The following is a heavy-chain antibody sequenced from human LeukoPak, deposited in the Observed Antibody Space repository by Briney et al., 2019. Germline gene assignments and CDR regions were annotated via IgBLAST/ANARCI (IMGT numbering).Heavy chain of an antibody. J-gene: IGHJ4*02. V-gene: IGHV3-23*01. CDR3: AKGPVEYQLLSHYFDY. CDR2: ISGSGGST. CDR1: GFTFSSYA. D-gene: IGHD2-2*01. Sequence: GGSLRLSCAASGFTFSSYAMSWVRQAPGKGLEWVSAISGSGGSTYYADSVKGRFTISRDNSKNTLYLQMNSLRAEDTAVYYCAKGPVEYQLLSHYFDYWGQGTLVTVSS.